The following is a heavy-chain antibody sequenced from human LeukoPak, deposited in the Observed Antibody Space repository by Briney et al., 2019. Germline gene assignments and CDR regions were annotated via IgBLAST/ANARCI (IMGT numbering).Heavy chain of an antibody. V-gene: IGHV1-46*01. D-gene: IGHD2-21*02. CDR1: GYTFTNYY. J-gene: IGHJ6*04. CDR2: INPSGGST. CDR3: ARDREVVTAKAQMDV. Sequence: GASVKVSCEASGYTFTNYYIHWVRQAPGQGLEWMGIINPSGGSTTYAQEFQGRVTMTRDTSTSTVYMKLSSLRAEDTAMYYCARDREVVTAKAQMDVWGKGTTVTVSS.